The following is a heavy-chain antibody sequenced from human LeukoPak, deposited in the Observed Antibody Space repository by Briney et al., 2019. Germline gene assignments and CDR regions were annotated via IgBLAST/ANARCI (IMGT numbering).Heavy chain of an antibody. CDR2: ISSSSSYI. CDR1: GFTFSSYG. J-gene: IGHJ4*02. D-gene: IGHD6-13*01. Sequence: GGSLRLSCAASGFTFSSYGMNWVRQAPGKGLEWVSSISSSSSYIYYADSVKGRFTISRDNAKNSLYLQMNSLRAEDTAVYYCARDRRAAAGTAPFDYWGQGTLVTVSS. CDR3: ARDRRAAAGTAPFDY. V-gene: IGHV3-21*01.